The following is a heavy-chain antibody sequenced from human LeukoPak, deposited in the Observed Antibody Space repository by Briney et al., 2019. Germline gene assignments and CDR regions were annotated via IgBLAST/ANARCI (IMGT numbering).Heavy chain of an antibody. V-gene: IGHV6-1*01. J-gene: IGHJ5*02. CDR1: GDSVSSDSVA. CDR2: TYYRSKWYN. CDR3: ARDMDYYVLGNYYNARSFDP. D-gene: IGHD3-10*01. Sequence: SQTLSLTCVISGDSVSSDSVAWNWITQSPSRGPECLGKTYYRSKWYNDNTASVRSRINTKTHTSKNQFSLQLNSLTPEDTAVYKCARDMDYYVLGNYYNARSFDPWGQGTPVIVSS.